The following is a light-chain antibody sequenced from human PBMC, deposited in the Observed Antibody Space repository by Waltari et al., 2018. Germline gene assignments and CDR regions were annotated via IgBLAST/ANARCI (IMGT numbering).Light chain of an antibody. CDR1: SGSVSTSYY. J-gene: IGLJ1*01. Sequence: QTVVTQEPSFSVSPGGTVTLTCGLSSGSVSTSYYPSWYQQTPGQAPRTLIYNTDSRSSGVPDRFSGSILGNKAALTIRGAQADDESDYYCVLYVGSGIYVFGTGTKVTVL. CDR2: NTD. CDR3: VLYVGSGIYV. V-gene: IGLV8-61*01.